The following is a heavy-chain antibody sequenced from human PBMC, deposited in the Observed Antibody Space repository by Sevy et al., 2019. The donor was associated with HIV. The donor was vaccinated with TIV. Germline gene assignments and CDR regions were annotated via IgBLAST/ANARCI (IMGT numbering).Heavy chain of an antibody. CDR2: IKSKTDGGTT. Sequence: GGSLRLSCAASEFTFNNAWMSWVRQAPGKGLEWVGRIKSKTDGGTTDYAAPVQGRFTISREDSKNTLYLQMNSLKTEDTAVYYCITSPLVQGVPWGQGTLVTVSS. V-gene: IGHV3-15*01. D-gene: IGHD3-10*01. CDR1: EFTFNNAW. CDR3: ITSPLVQGVP. J-gene: IGHJ5*02.